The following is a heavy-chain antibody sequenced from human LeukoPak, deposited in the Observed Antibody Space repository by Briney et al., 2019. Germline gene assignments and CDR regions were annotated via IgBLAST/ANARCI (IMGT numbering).Heavy chain of an antibody. Sequence: GTLRLSCAASRFTFSSYAMSWVRQPPGKGLEWIGEINYSGSTKYNPSLKSRVSISVDTPKNQFSLKLSSVTAADTAVRYCARVISGYTSSWYFNSWGQGTLVTVSS. CDR3: ARVISGYTSSWYFNS. CDR1: RFTFSSYA. CDR2: INYSGST. D-gene: IGHD6-13*01. V-gene: IGHV4-34*01. J-gene: IGHJ4*02.